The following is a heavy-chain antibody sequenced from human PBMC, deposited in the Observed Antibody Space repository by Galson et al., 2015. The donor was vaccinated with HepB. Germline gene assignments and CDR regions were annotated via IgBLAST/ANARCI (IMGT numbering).Heavy chain of an antibody. Sequence: SLRLSCAASGFTFSSYAMSWVRQAPGKGLEWVSAISGSGGSTYYADSVKGRFTISRDNSKNTLYLQMNSLRAEDTAVYYCATWDYYDSSGDYWGQGTLVTVSS. D-gene: IGHD3-22*01. CDR1: GFTFSSYA. V-gene: IGHV3-23*01. CDR2: ISGSGGST. CDR3: ATWDYYDSSGDY. J-gene: IGHJ4*02.